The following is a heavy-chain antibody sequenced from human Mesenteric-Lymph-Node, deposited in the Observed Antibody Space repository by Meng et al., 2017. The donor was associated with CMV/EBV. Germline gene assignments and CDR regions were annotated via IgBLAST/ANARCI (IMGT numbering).Heavy chain of an antibody. CDR2: ISWNSGSI. J-gene: IGHJ6*02. CDR1: GFTFDDYA. V-gene: IGHV3-9*01. CDR3: AKCRSSNYYYGMDV. Sequence: GGSLRLSCAASGFTFDDYAMHWVRQAPGKGLEWVSGISWNSGSIGYADSVKGRFTISRDNAKNSPYLQMNSLRAEDTALYYCAKCRSSNYYYGMDVWGQGTTVTVSS. D-gene: IGHD2-2*01.